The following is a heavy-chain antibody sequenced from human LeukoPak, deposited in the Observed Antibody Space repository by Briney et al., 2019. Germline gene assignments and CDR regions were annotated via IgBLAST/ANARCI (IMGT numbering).Heavy chain of an antibody. J-gene: IGHJ4*02. CDR2: MNPNSGNT. D-gene: IGHD3-10*01. Sequence: ASVKVSCKASGYTFTSYDINWVRQATGQGLEWMGWMNPNSGNTGYAQKFQGRVTITRNTSISTAYMELSSLRSEDTAVYYCARGRYYGSGRHFDYWGQGTLVTVSS. CDR1: GYTFTSYD. V-gene: IGHV1-8*03. CDR3: ARGRYYGSGRHFDY.